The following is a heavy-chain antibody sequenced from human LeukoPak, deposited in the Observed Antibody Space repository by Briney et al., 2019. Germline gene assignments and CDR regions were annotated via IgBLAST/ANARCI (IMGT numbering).Heavy chain of an antibody. D-gene: IGHD4-11*01. V-gene: IGHV1-2*02. CDR3: ARGLTGSGVDP. CDR1: GYTFTDSY. Sequence: ASVKVSCKASGYTFTDSYIHWVRQAPGQGLEWIGWINPNTRGTSYAQKFQGRVTMTRDTSISTAFMDLSSLRSDDTAMYYCARGLTGSGVDPWGQGTLVTVSS. J-gene: IGHJ5*02. CDR2: INPNTRGT.